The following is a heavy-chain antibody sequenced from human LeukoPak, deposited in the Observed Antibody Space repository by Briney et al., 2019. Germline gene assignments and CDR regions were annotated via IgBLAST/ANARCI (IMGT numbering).Heavy chain of an antibody. J-gene: IGHJ6*03. D-gene: IGHD4-11*01. CDR1: GGSISSYY. CDR2: IYYSGST. CDR3: ARGSNHYYYYYYMDV. V-gene: IGHV4-59*01. Sequence: SGTLSLTCTVSGGSISSYYWSWIRQPPGKGLEWIGYIYYSGSTNYNPSLKSRVTISVDTSKNQFSLKLSSVTAADTAVYYCARGSNHYYYYYYMDVWGKGTTVTVSS.